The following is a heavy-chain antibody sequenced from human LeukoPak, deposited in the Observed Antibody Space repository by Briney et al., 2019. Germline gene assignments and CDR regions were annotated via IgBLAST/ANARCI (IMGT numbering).Heavy chain of an antibody. CDR3: ARGGCYDYVWGSYRWYYFDY. D-gene: IGHD3-16*02. V-gene: IGHV4-4*07. CDR1: GGSISSYY. J-gene: IGHJ4*02. Sequence: SETLSLTCTVSGGSISSYYWSWIRQPAGKGLEWIGRIYTSGSTNYNPSLKSRVTMSVDTSKNQFSLKLSSVTAADTAVYYCARGGCYDYVWGSYRWYYFDYWGQGTLVTVSS. CDR2: IYTSGST.